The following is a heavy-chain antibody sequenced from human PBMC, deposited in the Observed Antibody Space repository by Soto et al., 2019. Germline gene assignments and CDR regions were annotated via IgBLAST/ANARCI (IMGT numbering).Heavy chain of an antibody. J-gene: IGHJ4*02. V-gene: IGHV4-30-4*01. CDR2: IYYSGST. Sequence: SETLSLTCTVSGGSISSGDYYWSWIRQPPGKGLEWIGYIYYSGSTYYNPSLKSRVTISVDTSKNQFSLKLSSVTAADTAVYYCARVQRWLQFIDYWGQGTLVTVSS. CDR1: GGSISSGDYY. CDR3: ARVQRWLQFIDY. D-gene: IGHD5-12*01.